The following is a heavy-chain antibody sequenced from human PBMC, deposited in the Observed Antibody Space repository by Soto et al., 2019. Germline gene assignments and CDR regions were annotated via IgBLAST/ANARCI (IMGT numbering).Heavy chain of an antibody. CDR3: ARGTHEVVYMVRGVDYYYGMDV. Sequence: ASVKVSCKASGYTFTGYYMHWVRQAPGQGLEWMGWINPNSGGTNYAQKFQGWVTMTRDTSISTAYMELSRLRSDDTAVYYCARGTHEVVYMVRGVDYYYGMDVWGQGTTVTVSS. CDR1: GYTFTGYY. CDR2: INPNSGGT. D-gene: IGHD3-10*01. V-gene: IGHV1-2*04. J-gene: IGHJ6*02.